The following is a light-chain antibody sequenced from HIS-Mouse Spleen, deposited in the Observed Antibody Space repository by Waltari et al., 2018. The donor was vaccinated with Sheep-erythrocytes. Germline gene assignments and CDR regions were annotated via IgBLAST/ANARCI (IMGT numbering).Light chain of an antibody. CDR1: QSVSSN. J-gene: IGKJ2*01. CDR2: GAS. Sequence: MTQSPSSVSASVGDRVTITCRASQSVSSNLAWYQQKPGQAPRLLIDGASTRATGIPARFSGSGSGTEFTLTISSMQSEDFAVYYCQQYNNWPPPYTFGQGTKLEIK. CDR3: QQYNNWPPPYT. V-gene: IGKV3-15*01.